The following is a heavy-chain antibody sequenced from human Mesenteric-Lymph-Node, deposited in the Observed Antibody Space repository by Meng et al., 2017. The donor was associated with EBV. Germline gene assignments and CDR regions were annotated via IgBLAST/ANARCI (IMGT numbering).Heavy chain of an antibody. CDR1: GFSFSDYY. CDR2: ISSSGSTI. CDR3: ARARWLIRDFDL. J-gene: IGHJ4*02. D-gene: IGHD5-12*01. V-gene: IGHV3-11*01. Sequence: LQLVECGGGLVKPGAFLRLSCAASGFSFSDYYMSWIRQAPGKGLEWISYISSSGSTIYYTDSVEGRFTISRDAARTSLFLQMNSLRVEDTAVYYCARARWLIRDFDLWGQGTLVTVSS.